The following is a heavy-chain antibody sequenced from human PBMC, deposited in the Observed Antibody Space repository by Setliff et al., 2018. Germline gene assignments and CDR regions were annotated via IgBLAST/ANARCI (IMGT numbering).Heavy chain of an antibody. CDR2: IYHSGST. CDR3: AKHRSYFDY. Sequence: ETLSLTCTVSGYSISNDYFWGWIRQPPGKGLEWIGSIYHSGSTSYYPSLKSRVTISVDTSKNQFSPNLSSVTAADTAVYYCAKHRSYFDYWGQGTLVTVST. V-gene: IGHV4-38-2*02. CDR1: GYSISNDYF. J-gene: IGHJ4*02.